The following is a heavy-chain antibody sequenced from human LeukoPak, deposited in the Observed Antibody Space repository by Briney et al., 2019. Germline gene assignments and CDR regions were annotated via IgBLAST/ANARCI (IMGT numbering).Heavy chain of an antibody. J-gene: IGHJ4*02. CDR2: IKEDGSEK. Sequence: GGSLRLSCAASGFTLSNYWMSWVRQAPGKGLDWVANIKEDGSEKYYVDSVKGRFTISRDNAKNSLYLQMNSLRAEDTAIYYCAREGTYNGYDLIDYWGQGTLVTVSS. CDR3: AREGTYNGYDLIDY. CDR1: GFTLSNYW. D-gene: IGHD5-12*01. V-gene: IGHV3-7*04.